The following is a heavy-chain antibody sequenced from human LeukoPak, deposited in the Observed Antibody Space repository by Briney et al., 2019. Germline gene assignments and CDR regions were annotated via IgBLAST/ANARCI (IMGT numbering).Heavy chain of an antibody. Sequence: PGGSLRLSCAASGFTFSSYWMHGVRQAPGKGLVSVSRINSDGSSTNYADSVKGRFTISRDNAKNTLYLQMNSLRAEDTAVYYCVRGEYCSSTSCYYNWFDPWGQGTLVTVSS. V-gene: IGHV3-74*01. D-gene: IGHD2-2*01. CDR3: VRGEYCSSTSCYYNWFDP. CDR2: INSDGSST. J-gene: IGHJ5*02. CDR1: GFTFSSYW.